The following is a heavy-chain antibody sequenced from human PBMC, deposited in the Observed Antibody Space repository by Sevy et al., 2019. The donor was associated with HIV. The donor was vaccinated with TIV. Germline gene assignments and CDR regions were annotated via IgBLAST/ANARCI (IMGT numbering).Heavy chain of an antibody. V-gene: IGHV1-69*13. CDR3: ASDEYQLLYAY. D-gene: IGHD2-2*02. J-gene: IGHJ4*02. CDR1: GGTLSSYA. Sequence: ASVKVSCKASGGTLSSYAISWVRQAPGQGLEWMGGIIPIFGTANYAQKFQGRVTITADESTSTAYMELSSLRSEDTAVYYCASDEYQLLYAYWGQGTLVTVSS. CDR2: IIPIFGTA.